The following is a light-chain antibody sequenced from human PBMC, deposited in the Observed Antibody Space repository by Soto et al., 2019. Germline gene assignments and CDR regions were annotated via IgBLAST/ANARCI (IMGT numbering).Light chain of an antibody. Sequence: EIVLTQSPRTLSLSPGQRATLSCRASQSVSSSYLAWYQQKPGQAPRLLIYGASSRATGIPDRFSGSGSGTDFTLTISRLEPEDFAVYYCQQYGSSLYTVGQGTKVDIK. CDR1: QSVSSSY. CDR2: GAS. J-gene: IGKJ2*01. CDR3: QQYGSSLYT. V-gene: IGKV3-20*01.